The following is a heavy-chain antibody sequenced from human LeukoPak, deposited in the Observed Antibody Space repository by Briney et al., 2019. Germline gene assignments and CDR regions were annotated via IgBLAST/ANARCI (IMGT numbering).Heavy chain of an antibody. J-gene: IGHJ6*03. V-gene: IGHV1-69*05. Sequence: ASVKVSCKASGGTFSGYAINWVRQAHGQGLEWMGGIIPIFGTANYAQKFQGRVTITTDESTSTAYTELSSLRSEDTAVYYCARGVIIVGATLNNYYYYYMDVWGKGTTVTVSS. CDR2: IIPIFGTA. CDR1: GGTFSGYA. D-gene: IGHD1-26*01. CDR3: ARGVIIVGATLNNYYYYYMDV.